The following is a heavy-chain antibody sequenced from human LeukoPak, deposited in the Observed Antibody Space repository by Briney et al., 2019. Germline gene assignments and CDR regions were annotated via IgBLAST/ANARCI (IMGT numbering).Heavy chain of an antibody. CDR2: IYYSGST. CDR3: ARGPFYFDY. CDR1: GYSISSYY. J-gene: IGHJ4*02. V-gene: IGHV4-59*01. Sequence: SETLSLTCTVSGYSISSYYWSWIRQPPGKGLEWIGYIYYSGSTNYNPSLKSRVTISVDTSKNQFSLKLNSVTAADTAVYYCARGPFYFDYWGQGTLVTVSS.